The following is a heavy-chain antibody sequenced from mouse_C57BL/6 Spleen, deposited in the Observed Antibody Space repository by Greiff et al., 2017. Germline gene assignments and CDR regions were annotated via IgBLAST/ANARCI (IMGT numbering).Heavy chain of an antibody. Sequence: DVQLQESGGGLVKPGGSLKLSCAASGFTFSDYGMHWVRQAPEKGLEWVAYISSGSSTIYYADTVKGRFTISRDNAKNTLFLQMTSLRSEDTAMYYCARQDYYGSSLAWFAYWGQGTLVTVSA. J-gene: IGHJ3*01. V-gene: IGHV5-17*01. CDR3: ARQDYYGSSLAWFAY. CDR1: GFTFSDYG. D-gene: IGHD1-1*01. CDR2: ISSGSSTI.